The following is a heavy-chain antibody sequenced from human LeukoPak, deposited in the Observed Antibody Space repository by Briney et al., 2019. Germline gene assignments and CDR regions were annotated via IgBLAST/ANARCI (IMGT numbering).Heavy chain of an antibody. J-gene: IGHJ4*02. Sequence: GGSLRLSCAASGFTVSSNYMSWVRQAPGKGLEWVSVIYSGGSTYYADSVKGRFTFSRDNSKNTLYLQMNSLTVEDTAVYYCARSQSSSLIDYWGQGTLVTVSS. CDR2: IYSGGST. V-gene: IGHV3-66*01. CDR1: GFTVSSNY. CDR3: ARSQSSSLIDY. D-gene: IGHD6-13*01.